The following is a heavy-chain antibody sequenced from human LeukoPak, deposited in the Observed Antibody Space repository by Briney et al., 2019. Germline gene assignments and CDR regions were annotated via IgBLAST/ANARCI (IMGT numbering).Heavy chain of an antibody. CDR1: GYTFTGYY. J-gene: IGHJ4*02. V-gene: IGHV1-2*02. Sequence: ASVKVSCEASGYTFTGYYMHWVRQAPGQGLEWMGWINPNSGGTNYAQKFQGRVTMTRDTSMSTAYMELTRLTSDDTAVYFCARSSDYSNYIIDYWGQGTLVTVSS. D-gene: IGHD4-11*01. CDR2: INPNSGGT. CDR3: ARSSDYSNYIIDY.